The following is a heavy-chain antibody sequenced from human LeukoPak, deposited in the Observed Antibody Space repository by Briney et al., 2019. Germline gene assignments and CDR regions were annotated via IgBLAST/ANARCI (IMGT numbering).Heavy chain of an antibody. Sequence: PSETLSLTCTVSGGSISSYYWSWIRQPPGKGLEWIGYIYYSGSTNYNPSLTSRVTISVDTSKHQSSLKLSSVTAADTAVYYCARGDYYYGMDVWGQGTTVTVSS. J-gene: IGHJ6*02. CDR2: IYYSGST. CDR3: ARGDYYYGMDV. CDR1: GGSISSYY. V-gene: IGHV4-59*01.